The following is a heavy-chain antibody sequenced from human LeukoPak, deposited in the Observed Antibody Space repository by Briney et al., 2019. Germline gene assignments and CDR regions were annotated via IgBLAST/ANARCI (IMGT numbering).Heavy chain of an antibody. Sequence: GGSLRLSCTASGFTFSGHWIHWVRQPPGMGLVWVSRTNERGTDSMYAESVKGRFTISRDNAKNTVYLQMNSLRAEDTAVYYCVRDETLWALDWWGQGTLVSVSS. CDR1: GFTFSGHW. CDR3: VRDETLWALDW. V-gene: IGHV3-74*03. CDR2: TNERGTDS. D-gene: IGHD7-27*01. J-gene: IGHJ4*02.